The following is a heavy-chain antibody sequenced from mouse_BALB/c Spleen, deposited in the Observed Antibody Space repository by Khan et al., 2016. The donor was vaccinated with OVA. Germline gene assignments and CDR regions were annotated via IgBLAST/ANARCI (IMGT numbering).Heavy chain of an antibody. V-gene: IGHV3-2*02. D-gene: IGHD2-1*01. CDR1: GYTITSGYG. J-gene: IGHJ3*01. CDR3: ARSGKIDY. Sequence: EVQLQESGPGLVKPSQSLYLTCTVTGYTITSGYGWNVIRQLPGNIQELMGNISYSGNTNYNPSLKSRISITRDTSKNQFFLQLNTVTSEDTATYDSARSGKIDYWGQGTLVTVSA. CDR2: ISYSGNT.